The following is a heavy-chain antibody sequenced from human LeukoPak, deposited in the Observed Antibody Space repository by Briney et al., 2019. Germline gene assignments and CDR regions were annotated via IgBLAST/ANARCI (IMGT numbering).Heavy chain of an antibody. Sequence: ASVKVSCKASGYTFTNYYIHWVRQAPGQGLEWMGIINPTGGSASYAQKFQGRVSMTSDTSTSTLYLELSSLRSEDTAVYYCARDRSGSRLRWFDPWGQGTLVTVSS. CDR1: GYTFTNYY. D-gene: IGHD6-13*01. V-gene: IGHV1-46*01. J-gene: IGHJ5*02. CDR3: ARDRSGSRLRWFDP. CDR2: INPTGGSA.